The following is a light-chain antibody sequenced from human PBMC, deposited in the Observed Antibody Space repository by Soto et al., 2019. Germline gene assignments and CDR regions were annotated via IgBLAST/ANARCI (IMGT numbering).Light chain of an antibody. V-gene: IGLV3-21*04. CDR2: YDR. Sequence: SYELTQSPSVSVAPGKTARITCGEDNIGGKGVNWYQQKPGQAPVLVIYYDRDRPSGIPERFSGSKSGSTATLTINRVEAGDEADYYCQVWDVNSDHPVFGGGTQLTVL. J-gene: IGLJ2*01. CDR1: NIGGKG. CDR3: QVWDVNSDHPV.